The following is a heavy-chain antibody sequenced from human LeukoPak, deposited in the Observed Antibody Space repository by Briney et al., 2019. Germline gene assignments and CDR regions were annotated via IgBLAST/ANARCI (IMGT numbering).Heavy chain of an antibody. CDR1: GFTFSSYS. Sequence: GGSLRLSCAASGFTFSSYSMNWVRQAPGKGLEWVSSISSSSSYIYYADSMKGRFTISRDNSKDTLYLQMNSLRAEDTAIYYCAKGPFFYYDASGYNYFDSWSQGTLVTVSS. J-gene: IGHJ4*02. CDR3: AKGPFFYYDASGYNYFDS. V-gene: IGHV3-21*04. D-gene: IGHD3-22*01. CDR2: ISSSSSYI.